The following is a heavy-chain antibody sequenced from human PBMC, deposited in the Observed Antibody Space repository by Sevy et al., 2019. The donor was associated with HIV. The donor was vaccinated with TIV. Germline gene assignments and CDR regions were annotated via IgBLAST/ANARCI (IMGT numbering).Heavy chain of an antibody. Sequence: GGSLRLSCAASGFTFSANWMNWVRQAPGKGLEWVANIRGGAINKYYVDSVEGRFTISRDNAKNLLYLQMNSLRVEDTAVYYCAHETFGRFESWGQGTLVTVSS. V-gene: IGHV3-7*01. D-gene: IGHD3-10*01. CDR3: AHETFGRFES. J-gene: IGHJ4*02. CDR2: IRGGAINK. CDR1: GFTFSANW.